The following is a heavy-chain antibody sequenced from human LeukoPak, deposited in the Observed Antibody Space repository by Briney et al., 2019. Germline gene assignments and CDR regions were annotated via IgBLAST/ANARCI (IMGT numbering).Heavy chain of an antibody. CDR3: ARERYSSGWYQYYYYYYMDV. Sequence: GGSLRLSCAASGFTFSSYWMSWVRQAPGKGLEWVANIKYDGSEKDYVDSVKGRFTISRDNAKNSLYLQMNSLRAEDTALYYCARERYSSGWYQYYYYYYMDVWGKGTTVTVSS. J-gene: IGHJ6*03. CDR1: GFTFSSYW. D-gene: IGHD6-19*01. CDR2: IKYDGSEK. V-gene: IGHV3-7*03.